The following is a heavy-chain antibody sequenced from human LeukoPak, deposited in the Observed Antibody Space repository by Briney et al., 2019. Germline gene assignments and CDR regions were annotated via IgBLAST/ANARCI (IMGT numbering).Heavy chain of an antibody. J-gene: IGHJ6*03. Sequence: SETLSLTCTVSGGSISSSSYYWGWIRQPPGKGLEWIGSFYYSGSTYYNPSLKSRVTISVDTSKNQFSLKLSSVTAADTAVYYCAKEREGFTMVRGSKNPYYYYMDVWGKGTTVTVSS. V-gene: IGHV4-39*07. CDR3: AKEREGFTMVRGSKNPYYYYMDV. CDR2: FYYSGST. CDR1: GGSISSSSYY. D-gene: IGHD3-10*01.